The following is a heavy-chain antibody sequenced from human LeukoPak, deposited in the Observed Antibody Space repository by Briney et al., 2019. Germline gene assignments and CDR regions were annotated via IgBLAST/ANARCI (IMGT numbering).Heavy chain of an antibody. CDR2: IYYSGST. CDR1: GGSISSYY. CDR3: AREGGDYIVSAFDI. J-gene: IGHJ3*02. V-gene: IGHV4-59*01. D-gene: IGHD4-17*01. Sequence: PSETLSLTCTVSGGSISSYYWSWIRQPPGKGLEWIGYIYYSGSTNYNPSLKSRVTISVDTSKNQFSLKLSSVTAADTAVYYCAREGGDYIVSAFDIWGQGTMVTVSS.